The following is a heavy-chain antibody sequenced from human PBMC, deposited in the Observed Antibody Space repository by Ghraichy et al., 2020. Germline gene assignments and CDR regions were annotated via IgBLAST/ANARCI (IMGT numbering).Heavy chain of an antibody. D-gene: IGHD6-13*01. CDR2: ISWDGGST. V-gene: IGHV3-43*01. J-gene: IGHJ4*02. CDR1: GFTFDDYT. Sequence: GESLNISCAASGFTFDDYTMHWVRQAPGKGLEWVSLISWDGGSTYYADSVKGRFTISRDNSKNSLYLQMNSLRTEDTALYYCAKDIEREAAGMFLDYWGQGTLVTVSS. CDR3: AKDIEREAAGMFLDY.